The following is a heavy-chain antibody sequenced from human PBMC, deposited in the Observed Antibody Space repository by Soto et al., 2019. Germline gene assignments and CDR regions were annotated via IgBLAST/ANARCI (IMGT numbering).Heavy chain of an antibody. Sequence: VGSLRLSCAASGFTFSSYGMFWVRQAPGRGLEWVAFISYDGSDKCSDSVKGRFTISRDNSKNTLYLQMNSLRAEDTAVYYCAKGSYSGRYSDFDCCGQGTLVTVSS. J-gene: IGHJ4*02. CDR3: AKGSYSGRYSDFDC. D-gene: IGHD1-26*01. CDR2: ISYDGSDK. V-gene: IGHV3-30*18. CDR1: GFTFSSYG.